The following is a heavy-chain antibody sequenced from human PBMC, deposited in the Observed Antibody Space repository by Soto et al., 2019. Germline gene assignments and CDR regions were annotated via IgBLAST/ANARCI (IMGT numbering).Heavy chain of an antibody. CDR1: GFTFSNAW. J-gene: IGHJ6*03. D-gene: IGHD3-3*01. Sequence: GGSLRLSCAASGFTFSNAWMSWVRQAPGKGLEWVGRIKSKTDGGTTDYAAPVKGRFTISRDDSNNTLDLRMNSLKTEETAVYYCTTYPDLYDFIYMDVWGKGTTVTVSS. V-gene: IGHV3-15*01. CDR3: TTYPDLYDFIYMDV. CDR2: IKSKTDGGTT.